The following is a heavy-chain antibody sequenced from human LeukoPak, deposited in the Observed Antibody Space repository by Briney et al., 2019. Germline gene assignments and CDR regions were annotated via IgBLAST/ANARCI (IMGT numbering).Heavy chain of an antibody. D-gene: IGHD6-19*01. V-gene: IGHV3-21*01. Sequence: GGSLRLSCAASRGTFSSYSMNWVRQAPGKGLEWVSSISSSSSYIYYAHSVKGRFTISRDNAKNSLYLQMNSLRAEDTAVYYCASQEYSSGWGHNWFDPWGQGTLVTVSS. CDR2: ISSSSSYI. CDR3: ASQEYSSGWGHNWFDP. CDR1: RGTFSSYS. J-gene: IGHJ5*02.